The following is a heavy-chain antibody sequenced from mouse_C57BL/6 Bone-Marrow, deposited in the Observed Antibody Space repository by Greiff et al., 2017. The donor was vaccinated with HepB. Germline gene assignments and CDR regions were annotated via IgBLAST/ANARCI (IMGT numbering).Heavy chain of an antibody. Sequence: VQLQQSGAELVKPGASVKLSCKASGYTFTSYWMQWVKQRPGQGLEWIGEIDPSDSYTNYNQKFKGKATLTVDTSSSTAYMQLSSLTSEDSAVYYCARHGSSYDYAMDYWGQGTSVTVSS. V-gene: IGHV1-50*01. J-gene: IGHJ4*01. D-gene: IGHD1-1*01. CDR1: GYTFTSYW. CDR2: IDPSDSYT. CDR3: ARHGSSYDYAMDY.